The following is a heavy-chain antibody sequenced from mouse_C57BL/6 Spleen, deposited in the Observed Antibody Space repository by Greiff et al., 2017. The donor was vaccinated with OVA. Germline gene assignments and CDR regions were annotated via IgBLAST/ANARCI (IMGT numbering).Heavy chain of an antibody. CDR3: ARAGPYYFDY. J-gene: IGHJ2*01. D-gene: IGHD3-1*01. V-gene: IGHV1-61*01. Sequence: QVQLQQPGAELVRPGSSVKLSCKASGYTFTSYWMDWVKQRPGQGLEWIGNIYPSDSETHYNQKFKDKATLTVDKSSSTAYMQLSSLTSEDSEVYYCARAGPYYFDYWGQGTTLTVSS. CDR1: GYTFTSYW. CDR2: IYPSDSET.